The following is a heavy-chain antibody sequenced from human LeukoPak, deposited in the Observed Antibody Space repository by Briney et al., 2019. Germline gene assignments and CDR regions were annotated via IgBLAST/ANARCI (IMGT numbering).Heavy chain of an antibody. J-gene: IGHJ6*02. CDR1: GFTFSNSA. CDR3: TAEIYRGHVYSYYYGMDV. Sequence: SVKVSCKASGFTFSNSAFQWVRQARGQRLEWIGWIVVGSDSTKYTQKFQERVSITRDMSTSTVCMELSSLRSEDTAVYYCTAEIYRGHVYSYYYGMDVWGQGTTVTVFS. V-gene: IGHV1-58*01. D-gene: IGHD5-12*01. CDR2: IVVGSDST.